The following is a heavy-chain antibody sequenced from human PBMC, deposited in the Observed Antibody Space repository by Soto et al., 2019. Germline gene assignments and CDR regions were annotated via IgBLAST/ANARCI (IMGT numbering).Heavy chain of an antibody. D-gene: IGHD2-21*02. V-gene: IGHV2-70*04. J-gene: IGHJ4*02. CDR1: GFSLSANRMR. Sequence: SGPTLVNPTQTLTLTCTFSGFSLSANRMRVSWIRQPPGKALEWLARIDWDDTKFYSMSLKTRLAISKDTSKNQVVLTMTNVAPVDTATYYCARILPGDTTDYWGQGTLVTVSS. CDR2: IDWDDTK. CDR3: ARILPGDTTDY.